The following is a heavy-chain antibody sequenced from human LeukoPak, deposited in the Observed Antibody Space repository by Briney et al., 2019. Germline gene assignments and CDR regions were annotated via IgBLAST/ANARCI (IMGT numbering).Heavy chain of an antibody. D-gene: IGHD4-17*01. CDR1: GFTFSSYS. V-gene: IGHV3-21*01. CDR2: ISSSSSYI. Sequence: GGSLRLSCAASGFTFSSYSMNWVRQAPGKGLEWVSSISSSSSYIYYADSVRGRFTISRDNAKNSLYLQMNSLRAEDTAVYYCATSEPYGDYFANWGQGTLVTVSS. J-gene: IGHJ4*02. CDR3: ATSEPYGDYFAN.